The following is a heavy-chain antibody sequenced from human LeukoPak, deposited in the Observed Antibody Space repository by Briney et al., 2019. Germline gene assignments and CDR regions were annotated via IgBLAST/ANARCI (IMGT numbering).Heavy chain of an antibody. CDR2: IYYSGST. Sequence: SETLSLTCTVSGASFSSSTYYWGWIRQPPGKGLEWIGSIYYSGSTYYNPSLKSRVTMSVDTSKNQFSLRLSSVTAADTAVYYCARHAGGISATGTRPFDYWGQGTLVTVSS. V-gene: IGHV4-39*01. D-gene: IGHD6-13*01. J-gene: IGHJ4*02. CDR1: GASFSSSTYY. CDR3: ARHAGGISATGTRPFDY.